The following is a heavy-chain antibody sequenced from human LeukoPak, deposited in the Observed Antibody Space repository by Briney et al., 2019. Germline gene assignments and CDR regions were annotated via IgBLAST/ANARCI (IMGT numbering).Heavy chain of an antibody. CDR2: IYYSGST. Sequence: SETLSLTCTVSGASFSSSTYYWGWIRQPPGKGLEWIGSIYYSGSTYYNPSLKSRVTMSVDTSKNQFSLRLSSVTAADTAVYYCARHAGGISATGTRPFDYWGQGTLVTVSS. V-gene: IGHV4-39*01. D-gene: IGHD6-13*01. J-gene: IGHJ4*02. CDR1: GASFSSSTYY. CDR3: ARHAGGISATGTRPFDY.